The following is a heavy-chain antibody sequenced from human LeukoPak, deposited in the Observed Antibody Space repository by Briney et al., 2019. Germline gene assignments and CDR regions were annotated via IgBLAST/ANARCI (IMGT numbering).Heavy chain of an antibody. CDR1: GFTFSSYD. Sequence: PGGSLRLSCAASGFTFSSYDMHWVRPATGKGLEWVSAIGVAANTFYSGSVKGRFTISRENAKNSLYLLMSSLRAEDTAVYYCARQNTPHGNFDYWGQGTLVTVSS. J-gene: IGHJ4*02. D-gene: IGHD1-26*01. CDR2: IGVAANT. V-gene: IGHV3-13*01. CDR3: ARQNTPHGNFDY.